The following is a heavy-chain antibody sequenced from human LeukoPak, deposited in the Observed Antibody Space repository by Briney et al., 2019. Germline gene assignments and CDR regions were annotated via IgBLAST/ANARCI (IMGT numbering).Heavy chain of an antibody. Sequence: PSETLSLTCTVSGGSISSTPYYWGWIRQPPGKGLEWIASIYYSGTTYYNPSLKSRVTISADTSTNQISLKLSSVTAADTALYYCATSQAASYDFWGQGTLVTVSS. CDR1: GGSISSTPYY. CDR2: IYYSGTT. J-gene: IGHJ4*02. V-gene: IGHV4-39*01. D-gene: IGHD2-15*01. CDR3: ATSQAASYDF.